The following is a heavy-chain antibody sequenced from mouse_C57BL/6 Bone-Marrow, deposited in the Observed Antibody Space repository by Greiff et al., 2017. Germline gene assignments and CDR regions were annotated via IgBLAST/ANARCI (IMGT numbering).Heavy chain of an antibody. Sequence: EVQLKESGPGLAKPSQTLSLTCSVTGYSITSYYWNWIRKFPGNKLEYMGYISYSGNTYYNPSLKSRISRTRDTSKNQYYLQLNSVTTEDTATYYGARYRSGYVVDYWGQGTSVTVSS. V-gene: IGHV3-8*01. CDR1: GYSITSYY. D-gene: IGHD3-2*02. CDR3: ARYRSGYVVDY. J-gene: IGHJ4*01. CDR2: ISYSGNT.